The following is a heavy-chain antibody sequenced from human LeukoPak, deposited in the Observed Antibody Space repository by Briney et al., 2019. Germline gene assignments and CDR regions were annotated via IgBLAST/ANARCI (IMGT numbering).Heavy chain of an antibody. CDR2: ISSSGGST. J-gene: IGHJ4*02. D-gene: IGHD3-3*01. V-gene: IGHV3-23*01. Sequence: GGSLRLSCAASGLTPTSNAMSWVRQAPGKGLEWVSAISSSGGSTYYADSVKGRFTISRDNSKNTLYLQMNSLRAEDTAVYYCANTYYDFWSGFMGDYWGQGTLVTVSS. CDR3: ANTYYDFWSGFMGDY. CDR1: GLTPTSNA.